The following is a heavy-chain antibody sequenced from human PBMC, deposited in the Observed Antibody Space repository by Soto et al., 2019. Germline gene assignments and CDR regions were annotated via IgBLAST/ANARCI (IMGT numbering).Heavy chain of an antibody. V-gene: IGHV1-2*04. CDR3: ARERLNYYDSSGYYPRQGMDV. CDR1: GYTFTGYY. D-gene: IGHD3-22*01. Sequence: EASVKVSCKASGYTFTGYYMHWVRQAPGQGLEWMGWINPNSGGTNYAQKFQGWVTMTRDTSISTAYMELSRLRSDDTAVYYCARERLNYYDSSGYYPRQGMDVWGQGTTVTVSS. CDR2: INPNSGGT. J-gene: IGHJ6*02.